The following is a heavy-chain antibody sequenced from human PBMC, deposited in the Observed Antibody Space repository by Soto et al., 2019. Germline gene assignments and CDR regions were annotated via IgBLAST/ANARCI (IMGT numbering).Heavy chain of an antibody. J-gene: IGHJ1*01. V-gene: IGHV4-59*11. CDR3: VRTLSSGRQDS. D-gene: IGHD3-10*01. CDR2: IHYSGTT. Sequence: QVQLRESGPGMVKPAETLSLTCTVSGGSMSGHFWSWIRQSPGKGLEWIAYIHYSGTTKYNPSLKSRLTISADPSNSQFSLTLYSVTAADTAVYYCVRTLSSGRQDSWGQGTLVTVAS. CDR1: GGSMSGHF.